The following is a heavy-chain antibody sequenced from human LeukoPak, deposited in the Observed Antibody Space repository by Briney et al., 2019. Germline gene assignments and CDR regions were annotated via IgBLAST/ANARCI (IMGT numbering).Heavy chain of an antibody. D-gene: IGHD2-2*01. CDR2: ISGYNDNP. CDR1: GYTFTRFG. CDR3: ARVGRDCRDTRCTWSDWLDP. J-gene: IGHJ5*02. Sequence: GSVKVSCEASGYTFTRFGISWVRQAPGQGLEWMGWISGYNDNPHYAQSFQGRVTMTTDTSSSTVYMELRSLGSDDTAIYYCARVGRDCRDTRCTWSDWLDPWGQGTLVTVSS. V-gene: IGHV1-18*01.